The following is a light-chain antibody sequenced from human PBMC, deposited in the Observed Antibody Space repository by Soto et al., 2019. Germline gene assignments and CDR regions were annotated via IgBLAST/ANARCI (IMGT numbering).Light chain of an antibody. CDR1: SSDVGSYNY. Sequence: QSALTQPRSLSGSPGESVTISCTGTSSDVGSYNYVSWYQQYPVKAPKVMIYDVTERPSEVPDRFSGSKSGTTASLTISGRQAEDEAEYFCCSYSGSETFLFGGGTKVTVL. J-gene: IGLJ3*02. CDR3: CSYSGSETFL. CDR2: DVT. V-gene: IGLV2-11*01.